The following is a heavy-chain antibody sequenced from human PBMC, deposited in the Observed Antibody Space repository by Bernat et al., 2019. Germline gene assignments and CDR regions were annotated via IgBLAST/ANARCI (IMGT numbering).Heavy chain of an antibody. CDR3: AGGGGYEFDY. V-gene: IGHV3-33*01. Sequence: QVQLVESGGGVVQPGRSLRLSCAASGFTFSSYGMHWVRQAPGKGLEWVAVIWYDGSNKYYADSVKGRFTISRDNSKNTLYLQMNSLRAEDTAVYYWAGGGGYEFDYWGQGTLVTVSS. D-gene: IGHD5-12*01. CDR2: IWYDGSNK. CDR1: GFTFSSYG. J-gene: IGHJ4*02.